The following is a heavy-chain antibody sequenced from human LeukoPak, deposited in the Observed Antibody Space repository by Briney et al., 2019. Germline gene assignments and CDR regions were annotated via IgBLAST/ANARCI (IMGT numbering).Heavy chain of an antibody. J-gene: IGHJ4*02. CDR2: IYDSGST. D-gene: IGHD6-13*01. CDR3: ARAGLAAAGTPGRQSHLIDY. CDR1: GGSIRSSYYY. Sequence: SETLSLTCTVSGGSIRSSYYYWGWIRQPPGKGLEWIGSIYDSGSTYYNPSLKSRVTISVDTSKNQFSLKLSSVTAADTAVYYCARAGLAAAGTPGRQSHLIDYWGQGTLVTVSS. V-gene: IGHV4-39*07.